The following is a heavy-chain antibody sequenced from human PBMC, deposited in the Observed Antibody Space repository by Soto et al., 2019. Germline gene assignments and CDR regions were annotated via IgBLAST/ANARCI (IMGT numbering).Heavy chain of an antibody. J-gene: IGHJ6*02. CDR2: ISGYNGDT. CDR3: EKNGQPPYYYYGLDV. V-gene: IGHV1-18*01. Sequence: QGQLVQSGGEVKKPGASVKVSCKASGYTFSRYGISWVRQAPGQGLEWMGWISGYNGDTNYAQKFQGRVTMTIDTSTTTAYMELRGLTSDDTAIYYCEKNGQPPYYYYGLDVWGQGTTVTVSS. D-gene: IGHD2-8*01. CDR1: GYTFSRYG.